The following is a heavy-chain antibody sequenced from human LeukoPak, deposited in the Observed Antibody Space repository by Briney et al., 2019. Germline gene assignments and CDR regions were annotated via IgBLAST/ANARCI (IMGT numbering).Heavy chain of an antibody. J-gene: IGHJ4*02. CDR3: ARVPTAGTLDY. CDR1: GGTFSSYA. CDR2: IIPIFGTA. Sequence: GASVKVSCKASGGTFSSYAISWVRQAPGQGLEWMGGIIPIFGTANYAQKFQGRVTMTRDTSISTAYMELSRLRSDDTAVYYCARVPTAGTLDYWGQGTLVTVSS. D-gene: IGHD6-13*01. V-gene: IGHV1-69*05.